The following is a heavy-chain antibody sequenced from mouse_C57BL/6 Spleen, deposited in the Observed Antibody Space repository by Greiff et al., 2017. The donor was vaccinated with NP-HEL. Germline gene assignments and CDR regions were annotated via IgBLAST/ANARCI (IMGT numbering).Heavy chain of an antibody. D-gene: IGHD2-1*01. Sequence: DVQLVESGGGLVKPGGSLKLSCAASGFTFSDYGMHWVRQAPEKGLEWVAYLSSGSSTIYYADPVKGRFTISRDNAKNTLFLQMTSLRSEDTAMYYCARPIYYGNSGYFDYWGQGTTLTVSS. J-gene: IGHJ2*01. CDR2: LSSGSSTI. CDR1: GFTFSDYG. V-gene: IGHV5-17*01. CDR3: ARPIYYGNSGYFDY.